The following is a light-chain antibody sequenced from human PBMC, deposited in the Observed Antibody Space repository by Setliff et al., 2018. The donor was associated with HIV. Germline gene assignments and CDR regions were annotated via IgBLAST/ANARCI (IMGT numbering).Light chain of an antibody. V-gene: IGLV2-14*01. CDR2: EVK. CDR1: TSDVGGYNY. J-gene: IGLJ1*01. CDR3: SSYAITNTLP. Sequence: QSALTQPASVSGSPGQSITISCTGTTSDVGGYNYVSWYQQHPGKAPKLIIYEVKNRPSGVSNRFSGSKSGNTASLTISGPQAEDEADYYCSSYAITNTLPFGTGTKGTVL.